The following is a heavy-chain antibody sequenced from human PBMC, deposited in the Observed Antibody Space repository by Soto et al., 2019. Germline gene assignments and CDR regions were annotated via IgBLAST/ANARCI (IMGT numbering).Heavy chain of an antibody. CDR2: ISYDGSNK. CDR1: GFTFSSYA. J-gene: IGHJ6*01. Sequence: QVQLVESGGGVVQPGRSLRLSCAASGFTFSSYAMHWVRQAPGKGLEWVAVISYDGSNKYYADSVKGRFTISRDNSKNTLYLQMNSLRAEDTAVYYCARDQNSSSWIYYYYYGMDVW. V-gene: IGHV3-30-3*01. D-gene: IGHD6-13*01. CDR3: ARDQNSSSWIYYYYYGMDV.